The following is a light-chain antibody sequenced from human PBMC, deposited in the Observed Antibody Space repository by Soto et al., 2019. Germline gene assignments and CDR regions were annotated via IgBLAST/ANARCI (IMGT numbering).Light chain of an antibody. CDR1: QSVSSS. J-gene: IGKJ3*01. CDR2: DAS. CDR3: QQRSNWPCT. V-gene: IGKV3-11*01. Sequence: EIVLTQSPATLSLSPGERATLSCRASQSVSSSLAWYQQKPGQTPGLLVYDASNRAAGIPARFSGSGSGTDFTLTISSLEPEDFAVYYCQQRSNWPCTFGPGTKVDVK.